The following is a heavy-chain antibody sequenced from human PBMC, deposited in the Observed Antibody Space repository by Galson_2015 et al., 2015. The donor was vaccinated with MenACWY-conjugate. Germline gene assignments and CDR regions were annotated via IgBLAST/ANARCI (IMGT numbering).Heavy chain of an antibody. Sequence: GGRAYHADSVKGRSTISRDISKNTLYFQMNSLRAEDTAVYYCARLSGETNDGLDVWGQGITVTVSS. CDR3: ARLSGETNDGLDV. V-gene: IGHV3-66*01. J-gene: IGHJ6*02. D-gene: IGHD1-26*01. CDR2: GGRA.